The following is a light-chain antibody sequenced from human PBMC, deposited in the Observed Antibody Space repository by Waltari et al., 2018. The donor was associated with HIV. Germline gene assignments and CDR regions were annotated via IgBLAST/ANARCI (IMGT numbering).Light chain of an antibody. CDR2: EVS. J-gene: IGLJ3*02. CDR3: SSYTNKYTWV. V-gene: IGLV2-14*01. CDR1: TRDIGEYNS. Sequence: QSALTQPASVSGSPGQSITISCTGTTRDIGEYNSFSWFQHHPAEAPKLIIFEVSNRPSGVSTRFSGSKSGNTASLTVSGLQPEDEADYYCSSYTNKYTWVFGGGTKLTVL.